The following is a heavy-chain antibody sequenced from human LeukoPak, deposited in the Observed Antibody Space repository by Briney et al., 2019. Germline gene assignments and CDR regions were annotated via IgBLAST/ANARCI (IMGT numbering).Heavy chain of an antibody. CDR1: GFTFSTAS. CDR3: ARDDGDV. V-gene: IGHV3-7*01. J-gene: IGHJ6*04. CDR2: INEDGSGK. Sequence: PGGSLRLSCAASGFTFSTASLHWVRQAPGRGLEWVASINEDGSGKFSVGSVKDRITISRDNTRNSLDLLINSLTVEDTAIYYCARDDGDVWGTGTTVTVSS.